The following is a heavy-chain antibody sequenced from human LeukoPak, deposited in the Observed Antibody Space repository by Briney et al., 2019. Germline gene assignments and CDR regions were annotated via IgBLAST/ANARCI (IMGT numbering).Heavy chain of an antibody. V-gene: IGHV4-30-2*01. D-gene: IGHD4-17*01. Sequence: PSQTLSLTCAVSGGSISSGGYSWSWIRQPPGKGLEWIGYIYHSGSTYYNPSLKSRVTISVDRSKNQFSLKLNSVTAADTAVYYCARDRCGDHTYFDYWGQGTLVTVSS. CDR1: GGSISSGGYS. CDR2: IYHSGST. CDR3: ARDRCGDHTYFDY. J-gene: IGHJ4*02.